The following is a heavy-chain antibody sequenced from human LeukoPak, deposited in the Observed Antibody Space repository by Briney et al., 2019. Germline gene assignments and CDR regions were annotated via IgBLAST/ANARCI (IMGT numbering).Heavy chain of an antibody. J-gene: IGHJ6*02. D-gene: IGHD5-24*01. CDR2: ISWNSGAK. CDR3: AKARLMAAPFYYYGMDV. Sequence: GGSLRLSCAASGFDFEDYAIHWVRQVPGKGLEWVPGISWNSGAKAYADSVRGRFTISRDNAKNSLYLQMNSLRGEDTALYYCAKARLMAAPFYYYGMDVWGPGTTVTVSS. V-gene: IGHV3-9*01. CDR1: GFDFEDYA.